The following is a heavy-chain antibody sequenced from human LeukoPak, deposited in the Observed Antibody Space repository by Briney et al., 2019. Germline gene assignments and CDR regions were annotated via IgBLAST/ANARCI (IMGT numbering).Heavy chain of an antibody. CDR1: GGSISSGDYY. CDR3: ARGEEGYCSGGSCYSNWFDP. V-gene: IGHV4-30-4*08. CDR2: IYYSGST. D-gene: IGHD2-15*01. Sequence: PSQTLSLTCTVSGGSISSGDYYWSWIRQPPGKGLEWIGYIYYSGSTYYNPSLKSRVTISVDTSKNQFSLKLSSVTAEDTAVYYCARGEEGYCSGGSCYSNWFDPWGQGTLVTVSS. J-gene: IGHJ5*02.